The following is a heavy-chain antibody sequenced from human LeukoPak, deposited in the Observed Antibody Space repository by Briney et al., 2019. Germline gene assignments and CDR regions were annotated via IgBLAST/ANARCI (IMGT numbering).Heavy chain of an antibody. CDR3: ARVFFNYDMGEYFDY. CDR1: GLTVSSSY. D-gene: IGHD3-22*01. J-gene: IGHJ4*02. V-gene: IGHV3-74*01. CDR2: INSDGSST. Sequence: GGSLRLSCAASGLTVSSSYMSWVRQAPGKGLEWVSRINSDGSSTSYADSVKGRFTISRDNAKNTLYLQMNSLRAEDTAVYYCARVFFNYDMGEYFDYWGQGTLVTVSS.